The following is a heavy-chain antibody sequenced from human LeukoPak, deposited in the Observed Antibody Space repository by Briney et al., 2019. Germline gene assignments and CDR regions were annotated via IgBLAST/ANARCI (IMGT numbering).Heavy chain of an antibody. D-gene: IGHD6-19*01. J-gene: IGHJ4*02. CDR2: ISAYNGNT. CDR3: ARMMSIPVAGHRPLFDY. Sequence: GASVKVSCKASGYTFTSYGINWVRQAPGQGLEWMGWISAYNGNTNYAQKLQDRVTMTTDTPTSTAYMELRSLRSDDTAIYYCARMMSIPVAGHRPLFDYWGQGTLVTVSS. V-gene: IGHV1-18*01. CDR1: GYTFTSYG.